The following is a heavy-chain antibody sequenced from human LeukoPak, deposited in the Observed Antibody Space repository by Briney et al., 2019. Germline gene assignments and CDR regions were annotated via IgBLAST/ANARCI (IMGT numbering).Heavy chain of an antibody. CDR2: IYYSGST. CDR3: ARHLMVRGVMGFDY. V-gene: IGHV4-59*08. CDR1: GRSISSYY. D-gene: IGHD3-10*01. J-gene: IGHJ4*02. Sequence: PSETLSLTCTVSGRSISSYYWSWIRQPPGKGLEWIGYIYYSGSTNYNPSLKSRVTISVDTSKNQFSLKLSSVTAADTAVYYRARHLMVRGVMGFDYWGQGTLVTVSS.